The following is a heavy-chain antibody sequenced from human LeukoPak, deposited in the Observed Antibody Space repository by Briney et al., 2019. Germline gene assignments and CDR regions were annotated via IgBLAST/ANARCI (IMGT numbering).Heavy chain of an antibody. CDR1: GFTFCSYA. CDR2: ISGSGGRT. CDR3: AKDYRYCTSTSCYGDDAFDI. Sequence: GGSLRLSCAASGFTFCSYATSWVRQAPGERLEWVSAISGSGGRTYYADSVRGRFTISRDNSKNTVYLQMNSLRAEDTTVYYCAKDYRYCTSTSCYGDDAFDIWGQGTMVSVSS. D-gene: IGHD2-2*01. J-gene: IGHJ3*02. V-gene: IGHV3-23*01.